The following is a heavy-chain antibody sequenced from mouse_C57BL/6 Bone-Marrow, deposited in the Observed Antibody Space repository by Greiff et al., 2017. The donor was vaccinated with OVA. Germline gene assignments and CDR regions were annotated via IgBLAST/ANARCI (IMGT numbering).Heavy chain of an antibody. CDR1: GYTFTSYT. CDR3: ARSDYSRTWFAY. CDR2: INPSSGYT. D-gene: IGHD1-1*01. V-gene: IGHV1-4*01. Sequence: VKLMESGAELARPGASVKMSCKASGYTFTSYTMHWVKQRPGQGLEWIGYINPSSGYTKYNQKFKDKATLTADKSSSTAYMQLSSLTSEDSAVYYCARSDYSRTWFAYWGQGTLVTVSA. J-gene: IGHJ3*01.